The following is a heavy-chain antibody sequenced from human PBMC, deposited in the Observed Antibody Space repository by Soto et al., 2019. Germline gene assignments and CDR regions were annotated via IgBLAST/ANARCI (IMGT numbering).Heavy chain of an antibody. J-gene: IGHJ4*02. Sequence: QVQLVQSGAEVKRPGSSVKVSCKASGDTFSFYSINWVRQAPGLGLEWMGRINPILSMSNYAQRFQGSVTMTADKSTSTAYMDLSSLRSEDTAIYYCATSYGSGYRAFDYWGQGALVTVSS. CDR3: ATSYGSGYRAFDY. V-gene: IGHV1-69*02. CDR2: INPILSMS. D-gene: IGHD3-10*01. CDR1: GDTFSFYS.